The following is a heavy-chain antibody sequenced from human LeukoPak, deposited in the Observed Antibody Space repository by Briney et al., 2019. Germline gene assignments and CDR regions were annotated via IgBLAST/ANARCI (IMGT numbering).Heavy chain of an antibody. Sequence: GGSLRLSCAASGFTFSSYWMSWVRQAPGKGLEWVANIKQEGSEKYYVDSVKGRFTISRDNAKNSLYLQMNSLRAEDTAVYYCARGVSLYYDFWSGYRYYFDYWGQGTLVTVSS. D-gene: IGHD3-3*01. CDR2: IKQEGSEK. CDR1: GFTFSSYW. V-gene: IGHV3-7*01. CDR3: ARGVSLYYDFWSGYRYYFDY. J-gene: IGHJ4*02.